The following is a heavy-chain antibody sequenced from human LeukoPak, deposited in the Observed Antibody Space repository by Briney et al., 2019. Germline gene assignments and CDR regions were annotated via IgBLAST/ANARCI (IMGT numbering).Heavy chain of an antibody. D-gene: IGHD3-10*01. J-gene: IGHJ5*01. CDR2: ISYDGRND. CDR3: ARDKFRYMVRNWFDP. Sequence: PGGSLRLSCAASGFTFSTYAMHWVRQAPGKGLEWVAVISYDGRNDQYADSVKGRFIISRDSSTDTLYLQMNSLRAEDTAVYYCARDKFRYMVRNWFDPWGQGTLVTVSS. CDR1: GFTFSTYA. V-gene: IGHV3-30-3*01.